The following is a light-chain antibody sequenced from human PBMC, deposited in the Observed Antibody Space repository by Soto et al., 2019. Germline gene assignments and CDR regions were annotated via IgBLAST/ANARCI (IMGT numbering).Light chain of an antibody. CDR2: EVS. CDR1: SSDIGGYNY. CDR3: SSYTGSSTLYV. Sequence: QSVLTQPASVSGSPGQSITISCTGTSSDIGGYNYVSWYQQHPGKVPIRMIFEVSNRPSGVSYRFSGSKSGNTASLTISGLQAEDEADYYCSSYTGSSTLYVFGTGTKLTVL. J-gene: IGLJ1*01. V-gene: IGLV2-14*01.